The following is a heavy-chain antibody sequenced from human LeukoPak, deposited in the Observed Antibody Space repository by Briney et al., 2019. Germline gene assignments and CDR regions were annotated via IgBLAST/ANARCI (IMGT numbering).Heavy chain of an antibody. CDR1: VYTFTSYD. D-gene: IGHD6-6*01. CDR3: ARGQLADFDY. Sequence: GASVKVSCKASVYTFTSYDINWVRQATGQGLERMGWMNPNSGDTGFAQKFQGRVTMTRNTSISTAYMELNSLRSEDTAVYYCARGQLADFDYWGQGTLVTVSS. CDR2: MNPNSGDT. J-gene: IGHJ4*02. V-gene: IGHV1-8*01.